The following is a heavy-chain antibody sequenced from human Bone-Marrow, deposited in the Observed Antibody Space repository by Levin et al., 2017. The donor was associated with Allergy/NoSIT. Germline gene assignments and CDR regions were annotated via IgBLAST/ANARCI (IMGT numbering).Heavy chain of an antibody. V-gene: IGHV1-18*01. Sequence: ASVKVSCETSGYTYNIYDINWVRQAPGQGLEWMGRISAYNGNTNYARNLQDRFTMTTDTSTSTAYMELRSLKYDDTAVYYCARAYGGLDYWGQGTLITVSS. D-gene: IGHD3-16*01. J-gene: IGHJ4*02. CDR1: GYTYNIYD. CDR3: ARAYGGLDY. CDR2: ISAYNGNT.